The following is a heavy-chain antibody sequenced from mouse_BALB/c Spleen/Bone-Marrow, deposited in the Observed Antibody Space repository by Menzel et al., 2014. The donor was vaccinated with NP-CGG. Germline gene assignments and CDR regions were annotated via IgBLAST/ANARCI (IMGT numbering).Heavy chain of an antibody. D-gene: IGHD3-3*01. J-gene: IGHJ4*01. V-gene: IGHV5-17*02. Sequence: EVQVVESGGGLVQPGGSRKLSCAASGITFRNFGMHWVRQAPEKGLEWVAYISSGSSTIYYADTLKGRFTISRDNPKNTLFLQMTSLRSEDTAMYYCARIGRARGYAMDYWGQGTSVTVSS. CDR1: GITFRNFG. CDR2: ISSGSSTI. CDR3: ARIGRARGYAMDY.